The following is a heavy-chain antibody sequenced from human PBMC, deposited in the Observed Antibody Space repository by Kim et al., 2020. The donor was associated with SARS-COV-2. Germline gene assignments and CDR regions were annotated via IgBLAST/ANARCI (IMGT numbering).Heavy chain of an antibody. Sequence: GGSLRLSCAASGFTFSSYAMSWVRQAPGKGLEWVSAISGSGGSTYYADSVKGRFTISRDNSKNTLYLQMNSLRAEDTAVYYCANGGWSGYYNRPSAPPFDYWGQGTLVTVSS. CDR3: ANGGWSGYYNRPSAPPFDY. CDR1: GFTFSSYA. V-gene: IGHV3-23*01. D-gene: IGHD3-3*01. CDR2: ISGSGGST. J-gene: IGHJ4*02.